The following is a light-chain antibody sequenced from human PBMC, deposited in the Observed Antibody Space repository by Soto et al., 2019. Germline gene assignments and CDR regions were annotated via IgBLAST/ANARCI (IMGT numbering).Light chain of an antibody. CDR3: QEYDNWPPEGT. CDR1: QSVSSSY. CDR2: GAS. J-gene: IGKJ1*01. V-gene: IGKV3-15*01. Sequence: EIVLTQSPDTLSLSPGEGATLSCRASQSVSSSYLAWYQQKPGQAPRLLIYGASTRATGIPARFSGSGSGTEFTLSINSLQSEDFAVYYCQEYDNWPPEGTFGQGTKVDIK.